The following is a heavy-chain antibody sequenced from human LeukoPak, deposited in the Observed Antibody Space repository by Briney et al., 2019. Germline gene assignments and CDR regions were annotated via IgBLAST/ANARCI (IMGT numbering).Heavy chain of an antibody. Sequence: AGGCLRLACVASGSTVASHATNCVRPLHRTLMEWVSTIIYSGGTTSHTDSVEGRFTIPRDDSKNSTWRQITRLRTEHPCINYCARDFRAGRASDAFDIWGQGTMVTVSS. CDR3: ARDFRAGRASDAFDI. CDR1: GSTVASHA. J-gene: IGHJ3*02. CDR2: IIYSGGTT. D-gene: IGHD1-1*01. V-gene: IGHV3-23*01.